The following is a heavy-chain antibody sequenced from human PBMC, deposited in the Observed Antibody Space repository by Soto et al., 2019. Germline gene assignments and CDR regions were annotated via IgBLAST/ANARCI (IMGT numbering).Heavy chain of an antibody. CDR1: GFTFSDYS. CDR2: IHSSGDST. J-gene: IGHJ3*01. D-gene: IGHD3-16*02. Sequence: PGWSLSLSCAASGFTFSDYSMSWVRQAPGKGLEWVSSIHSSGDSTYYADSVKGRFTISRDNSKNTVFLLMNGLRAEDTAVYYCAKIVIPSAVNDAIDVWGQGTMVTVSS. V-gene: IGHV3-23*01. CDR3: AKIVIPSAVNDAIDV.